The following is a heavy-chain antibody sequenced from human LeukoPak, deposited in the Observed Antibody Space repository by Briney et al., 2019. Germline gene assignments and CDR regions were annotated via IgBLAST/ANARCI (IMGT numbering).Heavy chain of an antibody. CDR2: INHSGST. Sequence: PSETLSLTCAAYGGSFSGYYCSWIRQPPGKGLEWIGEINHSGSTNYNPSLKSRVTISVDTSKNQFSLKLSSVTAADTAVYYCARGAGADLRRKHYYYYIDVWSKGTTVTVSS. V-gene: IGHV4-34*01. D-gene: IGHD1-26*01. CDR3: ARGAGADLRRKHYYYYIDV. J-gene: IGHJ6*03. CDR1: GGSFSGYY.